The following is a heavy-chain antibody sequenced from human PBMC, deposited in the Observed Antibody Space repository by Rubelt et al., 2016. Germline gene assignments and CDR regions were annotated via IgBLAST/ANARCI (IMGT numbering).Heavy chain of an antibody. CDR2: INTDGST. J-gene: IGHJ4*02. CDR3: ARTKTTYGHFDY. D-gene: IGHD2-8*01. Sequence: RYWMHWVRQAPGKGLVWVSRINTDGSTSYADSVKGRFTISRDNARNTLYLQMTSLRADDTAVYYCARTKTTYGHFDYWGQGTLVTVSS. CDR1: RYW. V-gene: IGHV3-74*01.